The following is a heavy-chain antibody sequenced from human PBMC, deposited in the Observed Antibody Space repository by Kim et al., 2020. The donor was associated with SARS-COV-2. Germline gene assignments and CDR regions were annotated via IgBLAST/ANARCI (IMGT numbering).Heavy chain of an antibody. J-gene: IGHJ3*02. V-gene: IGHV3-13*01. D-gene: IGHD6-13*01. CDR3: ARGYSSSWYWAFDI. Sequence: YPGSLKGRFTISRENAKNSWYLQMNSLRAGDTAVYYCARGYSSSWYWAFDIWGQGTMVTVSS.